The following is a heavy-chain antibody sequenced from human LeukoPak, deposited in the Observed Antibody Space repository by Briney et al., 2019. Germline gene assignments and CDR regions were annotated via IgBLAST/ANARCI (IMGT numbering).Heavy chain of an antibody. CDR2: IIPIFGTA. D-gene: IGHD2-15*01. J-gene: IGHJ3*02. CDR3: AREAAWAFDI. V-gene: IGHV1-69*05. CDR1: GGTFSSYA. Sequence: SVKVSCKASGGTFSSYAISWVRQAPGQGLEWMGGIIPIFGTANYAQKFQGRVTVTTDESTSTAYMELSSLRSEDTAVYYCAREAAWAFDIWGQGTMVTVSS.